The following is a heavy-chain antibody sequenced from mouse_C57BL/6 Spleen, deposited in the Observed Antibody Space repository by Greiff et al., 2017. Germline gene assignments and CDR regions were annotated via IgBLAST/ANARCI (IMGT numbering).Heavy chain of an antibody. CDR1: GYTFTSYW. CDR3: ARSEGTRLAY. Sequence: VQLQQSGAELVMPGASVKLSCKASGYTFTSYWMHWVKQRPGQGLEWIGEIDPSDSYTNYNQKFKGKSTLTVDKSSSTAYMQLSSLTSADSAVYYCARSEGTRLAYWSQWTRVRVSA. J-gene: IGHJ3*01. CDR2: IDPSDSYT. V-gene: IGHV1-69*01. D-gene: IGHD3-3*01.